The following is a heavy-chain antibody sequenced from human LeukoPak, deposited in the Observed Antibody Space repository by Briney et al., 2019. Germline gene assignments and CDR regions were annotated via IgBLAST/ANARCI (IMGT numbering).Heavy chain of an antibody. V-gene: IGHV4-59*12. CDR1: GGSISSYY. Sequence: PSETLSLTCTVSGGSISSYYWSWIRQPPGKGLEWIGYIYYSGSTNYNPSLKSRVTISVDTSKNQFSLKLSSVTAADTAVYYCARDRGYGDYVTFDYWGQGTLVTVSS. CDR2: IYYSGST. CDR3: ARDRGYGDYVTFDY. D-gene: IGHD4-17*01. J-gene: IGHJ4*02.